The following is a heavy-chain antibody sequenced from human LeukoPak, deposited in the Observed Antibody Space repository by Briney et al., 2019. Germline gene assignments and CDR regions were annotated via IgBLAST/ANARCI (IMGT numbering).Heavy chain of an antibody. CDR3: ARPGATNWNDVNY. D-gene: IGHD1-20*01. V-gene: IGHV1-2*06. Sequence: ASVKVSCKASGYTFTGYYMHWVRQAPGQGLEWMGRINPNSGGTNYAQKFQGRVTMTRDTSISTAYMELSRLRSDDTAVYYCARPGATNWNDVNYWGQGTLVTVSS. J-gene: IGHJ4*02. CDR1: GYTFTGYY. CDR2: INPNSGGT.